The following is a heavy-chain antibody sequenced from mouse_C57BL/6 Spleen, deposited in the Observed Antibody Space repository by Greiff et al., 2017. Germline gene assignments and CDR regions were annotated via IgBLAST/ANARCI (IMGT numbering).Heavy chain of an antibody. CDR1: GYAFTSSW. CDR3: ARWVVPHWYFDV. Sequence: QVQLQQSGPELVKPGASVKISCKASGYAFTSSWMNWVKQRPGKGLEWIGRIYPGDGDTNYNGKFKGKATLTADKSSSTAYMQLSSLTSEDSAVYCCARWVVPHWYFDVWGTGTTVTVSS. CDR2: IYPGDGDT. J-gene: IGHJ1*03. D-gene: IGHD1-1*01. V-gene: IGHV1-82*01.